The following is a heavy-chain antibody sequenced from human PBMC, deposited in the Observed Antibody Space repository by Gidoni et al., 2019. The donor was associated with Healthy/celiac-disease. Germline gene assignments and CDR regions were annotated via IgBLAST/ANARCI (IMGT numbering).Heavy chain of an antibody. CDR2: IIHIFGTA. CDR1: GGTFSSYA. Sequence: QVQLVQSGPEVKKPGSSVKVSCKASGGTFSSYAISWVRQAPGQGLERMGGIIHIFGTANYAQKFQGRVTITADESTSTAYMEQRSLRSEDTAVYYCAREGPLGAFDIWGQGTMVTVSS. J-gene: IGHJ3*02. CDR3: AREGPLGAFDI. V-gene: IGHV1-69*01.